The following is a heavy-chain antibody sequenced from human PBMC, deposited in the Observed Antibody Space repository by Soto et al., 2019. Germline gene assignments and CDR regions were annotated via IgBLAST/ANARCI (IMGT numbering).Heavy chain of an antibody. CDR2: ISWNSGSI. V-gene: IGHV3-9*01. CDR3: AKGNGDSFCFPLGS. D-gene: IGHD2-21*01. CDR1: GFTFDDYA. J-gene: IGHJ5*02. Sequence: EVQLVESGGGLVQPGRSLRLSCAASGFTFDDYAMHWVRQAPGKGLEWVSGISWNSGSIGYADSVKGRFTISRDNAKNPCNLKMNGRRAGDTALFYCAKGNGDSFCFPLGSWGQGTLVTVPS.